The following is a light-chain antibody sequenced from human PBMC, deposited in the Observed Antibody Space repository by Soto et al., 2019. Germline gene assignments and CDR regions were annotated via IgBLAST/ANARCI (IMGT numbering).Light chain of an antibody. CDR3: HQYNDWPRT. CDR1: QSISSY. J-gene: IGKJ1*01. CDR2: GAS. V-gene: IGKV3-15*01. Sequence: EIVMTQSAASLSVSPRETATVSWRASQSISSYLAWYQHKPGQAPRLLIHGASTRATGVPARFSASGSGTEFTLTISGLQSEDSAIYYCHQYNDWPRTFGQGTKVDIK.